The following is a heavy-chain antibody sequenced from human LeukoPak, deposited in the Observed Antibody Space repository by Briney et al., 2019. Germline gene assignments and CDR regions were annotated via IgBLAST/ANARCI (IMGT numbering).Heavy chain of an antibody. D-gene: IGHD3-16*02. CDR1: GYTFTGYY. J-gene: IGHJ4*02. Sequence: VASVKVSCKASGYTFTGYYMHWVRQAPGQGLEWMERINPNSGGTNYAQKFQGRVTMTRDTSISTAYMELSRLRSDDTAVYYCARDPTGAIDFDYWGQGTLVTVSS. CDR2: INPNSGGT. V-gene: IGHV1-2*06. CDR3: ARDPTGAIDFDY.